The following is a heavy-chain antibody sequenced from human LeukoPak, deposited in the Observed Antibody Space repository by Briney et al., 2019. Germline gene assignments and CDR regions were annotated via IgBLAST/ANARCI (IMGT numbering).Heavy chain of an antibody. D-gene: IGHD3-22*01. J-gene: IGHJ4*02. Sequence: SVKVSCKASGGTFSSYAISWVRQAPGQGLEWMGGIIPTFGTANYAQKFQGRVTITTDESTSTAYMELSSLRSEDTAVYYCARAAVGSYYDSSGYYSPFDYWGQGTLVTVSS. CDR3: ARAAVGSYYDSSGYYSPFDY. V-gene: IGHV1-69*05. CDR1: GGTFSSYA. CDR2: IIPTFGTA.